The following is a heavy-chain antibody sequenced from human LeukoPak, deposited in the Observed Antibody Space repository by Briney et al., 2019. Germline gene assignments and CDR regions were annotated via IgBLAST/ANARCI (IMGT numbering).Heavy chain of an antibody. CDR2: IWYDGSKT. Sequence: RGGSLRLSCAASGFNFRSHAMHGVRQAPGKGLEWVALIWYDGSKTYYEDSMKGRVTISRDNARNTLYLQINNLRAEDTAVYYCAREPINLVVGVSYGLDVWGLGTAVTVSS. CDR3: AREPINLVVGVSYGLDV. CDR1: GFNFRSHA. D-gene: IGHD2-15*01. V-gene: IGHV3-33*01. J-gene: IGHJ6*02.